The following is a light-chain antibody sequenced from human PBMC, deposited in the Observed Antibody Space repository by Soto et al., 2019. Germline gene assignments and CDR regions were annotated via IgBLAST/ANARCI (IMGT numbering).Light chain of an antibody. J-gene: IGKJ4*01. V-gene: IGKV3-15*01. Sequence: ELVMTQSPATLSSSPGESATLSCRASQSVYNNLAWYQQKPGQAPRLLISGESTRATGIPDRLSGSGSGTELNLTISTLQSEDFAVYYCHKFNNWPLTFGGGTKVDIK. CDR2: GES. CDR1: QSVYNN. CDR3: HKFNNWPLT.